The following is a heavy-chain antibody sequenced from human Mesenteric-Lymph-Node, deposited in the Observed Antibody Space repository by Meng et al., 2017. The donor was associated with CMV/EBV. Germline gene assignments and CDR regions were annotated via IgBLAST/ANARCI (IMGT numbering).Heavy chain of an antibody. CDR3: ARGGELTREYGSYDPGDY. J-gene: IGHJ4*02. CDR1: GYTFTSYY. D-gene: IGHD3-10*01. CDR2: INPYNGGT. Sequence: ASVKVSCKTSGYTFTSYYIHWVRQASGQGLEWMGWINPYNGGTKYSQKFQDRVTMIRDTSISTVYMDLTSLTSDDTAIYFCARGGELTREYGSYDPGDYWGRGTLVTVSS. V-gene: IGHV1-2*02.